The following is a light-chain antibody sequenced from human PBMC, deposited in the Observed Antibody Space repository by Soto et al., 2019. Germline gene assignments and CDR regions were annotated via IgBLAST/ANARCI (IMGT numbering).Light chain of an antibody. CDR3: QQYDNWPIT. V-gene: IGKV3-15*01. CDR2: GAS. J-gene: IGKJ5*01. Sequence: EIVMTQSPATLSVSPGKRATLSCRASQSVSSNLAWYQQKPGQAPRLLIYGASTRATGIPARFSGSGSGTEITLTISSLQSEDFAVFYCQQYDNWPITFGQGTRLEIK. CDR1: QSVSSN.